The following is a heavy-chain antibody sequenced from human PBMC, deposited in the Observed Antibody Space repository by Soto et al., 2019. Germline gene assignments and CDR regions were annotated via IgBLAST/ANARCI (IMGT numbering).Heavy chain of an antibody. D-gene: IGHD2-21*02. J-gene: IGHJ6*02. CDR1: GFSFDEYG. CDR3: AKSKGGTANGMDV. Sequence: EVQLVESGGGLVQPGRSLRLSCAASGFSFDEYGMHWVRQAPGMGLEWVSGISWNSGTIGYADSVKGRFSISRDNAKKSLYLQMNSLRAEDRALHYCAKSKGGTANGMDVWGQGTTVIVSS. V-gene: IGHV3-9*01. CDR2: ISWNSGTI.